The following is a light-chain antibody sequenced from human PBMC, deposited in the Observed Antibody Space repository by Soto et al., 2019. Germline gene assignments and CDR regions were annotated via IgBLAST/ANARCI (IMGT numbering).Light chain of an antibody. CDR3: SSYTTSSTRV. Sequence: QSVLTQPASVSGSPGQSIAISCTGSSSDVGIYNYVSWYQQHPGKVPKLIIYEVTNRPSGVSNRFSGSKSGNTASLTISGLQVDDEADYYCSSYTTSSTRVFGTGTTV. CDR1: SSDVGIYNY. J-gene: IGLJ1*01. V-gene: IGLV2-14*01. CDR2: EVT.